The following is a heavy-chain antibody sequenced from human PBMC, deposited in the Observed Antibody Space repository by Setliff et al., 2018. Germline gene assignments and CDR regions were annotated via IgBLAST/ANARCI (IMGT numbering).Heavy chain of an antibody. CDR3: RLWFGELSRDY. D-gene: IGHD3-10*01. V-gene: IGHV3-53*01. CDR1: GFTVSSSD. CDR2: LSGDGNA. Sequence: LRLSCATSGFTVSSSDMSWVRQAPGKGLEWISVLSGDGNAYYADSVKGRFTISGDTSKNALYLQMNSLRAEDTAVYYCRLWFGELSRDYWGPGTLVTSPQ. J-gene: IGHJ4*02.